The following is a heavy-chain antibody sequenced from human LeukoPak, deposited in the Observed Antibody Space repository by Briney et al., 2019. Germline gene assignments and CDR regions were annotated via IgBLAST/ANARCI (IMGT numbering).Heavy chain of an antibody. Sequence: SETLSLACTVSGGSISSSSYYWGWIRQPPGKGLEWIGSIYYSGSTYYNPSLKSRVTISVDTSKNQFSLNLSSVTAADTAVYYCARGGTYYDYWGQGTLVTVSS. J-gene: IGHJ4*02. D-gene: IGHD1-26*01. V-gene: IGHV4-39*07. CDR2: IYYSGST. CDR1: GGSISSSSYY. CDR3: ARGGTYYDY.